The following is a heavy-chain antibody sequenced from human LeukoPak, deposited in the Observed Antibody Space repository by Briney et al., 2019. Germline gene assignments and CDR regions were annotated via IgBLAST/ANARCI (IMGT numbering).Heavy chain of an antibody. V-gene: IGHV1-2*06. CDR2: INPNSGGT. J-gene: IGHJ4*02. CDR1: GYTFTGYY. CDR3: ARRLSGSYLDY. Sequence: ASVKVSCKASGYTFTGYYMHWVRQAPGQGLEWMGRINPNSGGTNYAQKFQGRVTMTRDTSISTAYMELSRLSSDDTAVYYCARRLSGSYLDYWGQGTLVTVSS. D-gene: IGHD1-26*01.